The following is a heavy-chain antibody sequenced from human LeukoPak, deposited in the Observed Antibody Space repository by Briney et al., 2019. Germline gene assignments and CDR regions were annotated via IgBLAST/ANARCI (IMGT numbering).Heavy chain of an antibody. J-gene: IGHJ6*03. V-gene: IGHV4-59*11. CDR2: IYYTGST. CDR3: ARGPAAGYYYYMDV. CDR1: GGSISSHY. Sequence: SETLSLTCTVSGGSISSHYWGWIRQPPGKGLDWIGYIYYTGSTNYNPSLKSRVTISVDTSKTQFSLKLSSVTAADTAVYYCARGPAAGYYYYMDVWGKGTTVTVSS. D-gene: IGHD6-13*01.